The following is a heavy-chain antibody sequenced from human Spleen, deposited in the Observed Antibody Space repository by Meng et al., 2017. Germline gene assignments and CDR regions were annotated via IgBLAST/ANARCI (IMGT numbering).Heavy chain of an antibody. V-gene: IGHV3-21*01. CDR1: GFTFSSYS. CDR3: ARVMEWELLFDAFDI. D-gene: IGHD1-26*01. CDR2: ISSSSSYI. J-gene: IGHJ3*02. Sequence: GESLKISCAASGFTFSSYSMNWVRQAPGKGLEWVSSISSSSSYIYYADSVKGRFTISRDNAKNSLYLQMNSLRAEDTAVYYCARVMEWELLFDAFDIWGQGKRV.